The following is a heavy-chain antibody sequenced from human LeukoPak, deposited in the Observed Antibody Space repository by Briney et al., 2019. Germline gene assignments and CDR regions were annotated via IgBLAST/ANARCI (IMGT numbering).Heavy chain of an antibody. J-gene: IGHJ4*02. V-gene: IGHV4-59*08. CDR2: ISYSGST. D-gene: IGHD3-10*01. CDR3: ARHLDCYGSGTYEF. Sequence: SETLSLSCTVSGGSISSYHWSWIRQPPGKGLGWIGYISYSGSTNYNPSLKSRVTISVDASKNQFSLSLSSVTAADTAVYYCARHLDCYGSGTYEFWGQGTLVTVSS. CDR1: GGSISSYH.